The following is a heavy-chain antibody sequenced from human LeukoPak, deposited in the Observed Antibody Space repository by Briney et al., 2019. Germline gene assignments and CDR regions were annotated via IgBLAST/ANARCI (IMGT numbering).Heavy chain of an antibody. Sequence: GESLTISCKAYGYSFFSNYWIAWVRQMPGKGLEWMGIIYPGDSDTKYSPAFQGQVTISADKSITTAYLRWSSLKASDTAMYYCARIFPHGDCSGGSCFHYYQYYAMDVWGQGTTVTVSS. D-gene: IGHD2-15*01. CDR1: GYSFFSNYW. J-gene: IGHJ6*02. CDR3: ARIFPHGDCSGGSCFHYYQYYAMDV. V-gene: IGHV5-51*01. CDR2: IYPGDSDT.